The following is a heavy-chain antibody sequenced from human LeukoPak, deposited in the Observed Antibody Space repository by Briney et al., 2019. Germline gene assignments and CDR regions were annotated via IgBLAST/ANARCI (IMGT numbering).Heavy chain of an antibody. CDR1: GFTFSYAW. CDR2: IKSKTDGGTT. J-gene: IGHJ4*02. D-gene: IGHD3-22*01. Sequence: GGSLRLSCAASGFTFSYAWMSWVRQAPGKGPGWVGRIKSKTDGGTTDYAAPVKDRFTISRDDSKNRLYLQINSLKTEDTAVYYCARGYYYDWGQGTLVTVSS. V-gene: IGHV3-15*01. CDR3: ARGYYYD.